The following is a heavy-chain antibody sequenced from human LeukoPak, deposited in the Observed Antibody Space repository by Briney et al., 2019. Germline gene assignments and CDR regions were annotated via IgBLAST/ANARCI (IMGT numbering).Heavy chain of an antibody. CDR1: GYTFSNYG. D-gene: IGHD3-10*01. CDR2: MNPNSGNT. V-gene: IGHV1-8*02. CDR3: ARGMRRMVRGVINGFDY. Sequence: ASVKVSCKASGYTFSNYGISWVRQAPGQGLEWMGWMNPNSGNTGYAQKFQGRVTMTRNTSISTAYMELSSLRSEDTAVYYCARGMRRMVRGVINGFDYWGRGTLVTVSS. J-gene: IGHJ4*02.